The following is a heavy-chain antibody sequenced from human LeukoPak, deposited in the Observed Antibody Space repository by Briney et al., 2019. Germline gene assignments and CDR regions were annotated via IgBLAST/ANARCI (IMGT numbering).Heavy chain of an antibody. CDR2: TFYRSKWYN. CDR1: GDGVSSNTAA. J-gene: IGHJ4*02. Sequence: SQTLSLTCAISGDGVSSNTAAWNWIRLSPSRGLEWLGRTFYRSKWYNDYAPSVKSRITINPDTSKNQFSLQLNFMPPEDSAVYYCARDDNGWGLDYWGQGTLVTVSS. V-gene: IGHV6-1*01. D-gene: IGHD6-19*01. CDR3: ARDDNGWGLDY.